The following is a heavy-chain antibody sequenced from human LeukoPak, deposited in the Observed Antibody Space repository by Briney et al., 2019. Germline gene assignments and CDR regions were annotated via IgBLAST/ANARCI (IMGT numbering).Heavy chain of an antibody. V-gene: IGHV3-53*01. CDR1: GSTVSSNY. Sequence: GGSLRPSCAASGSTVSSNYMSWVRQAPGRGLEWVSIIYSGGSTYYADSVKGRFTISRENSKNTLYLQMNSLRAEDTAVYYCARGGGSIYYYYGMDVWGQGTTVTVSS. D-gene: IGHD2-15*01. CDR2: IYSGGST. J-gene: IGHJ6*02. CDR3: ARGGGSIYYYYGMDV.